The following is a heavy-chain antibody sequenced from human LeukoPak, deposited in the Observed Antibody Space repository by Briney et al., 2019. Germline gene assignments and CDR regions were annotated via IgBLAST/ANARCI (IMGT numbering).Heavy chain of an antibody. CDR2: ISYDGSNK. V-gene: IGHV3-30-3*01. CDR3: VRDVVRQNCSSTSCYHYYYYGMDV. Sequence: GGSLRLSCAASGFTFSSYAMHWVRQAPGKGLEWVAVISYDGSNKYYADSVKGRFTISRDNSKNTLYLQMNSLRAEDTAVYYCVRDVVRQNCSSTSCYHYYYYGMDVWGQGTTVTVSS. D-gene: IGHD2-2*01. CDR1: GFTFSSYA. J-gene: IGHJ6*02.